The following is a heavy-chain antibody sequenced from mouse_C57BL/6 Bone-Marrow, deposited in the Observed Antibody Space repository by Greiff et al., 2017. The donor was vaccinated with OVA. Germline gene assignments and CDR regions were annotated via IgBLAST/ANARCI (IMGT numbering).Heavy chain of an antibody. D-gene: IGHD1-1*01. CDR1: GFTFSSYG. V-gene: IGHV5-6*01. CDR2: ISSGGSYT. Sequence: EVQGVDSGGDLVKPGGSLKLSCAASGFTFSSYGMSWVRQTPDKRLEWVATISSGGSYTYYPDSVKGRFTISRDNAKNTLYLQMSSLKSEDTAMYYCARHYYGSSYYWGQGTTLTVSS. J-gene: IGHJ2*01. CDR3: ARHYYGSSYY.